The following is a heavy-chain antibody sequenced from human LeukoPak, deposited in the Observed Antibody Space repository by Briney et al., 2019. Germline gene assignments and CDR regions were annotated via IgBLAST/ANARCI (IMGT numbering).Heavy chain of an antibody. J-gene: IGHJ3*02. CDR1: GFTFSSYS. Sequence: PGGSLRLSCAASGFTFSSYSMNWVRQAPGKGLEWVSSISSSSSYIYYADSVKGRFTISRDNAKNSLYLQMNSLRAEDTAVYYCARDSRHSGYDSGPDAFDIWGQGTMVTVSS. V-gene: IGHV3-21*01. D-gene: IGHD5-12*01. CDR3: ARDSRHSGYDSGPDAFDI. CDR2: ISSSSSYI.